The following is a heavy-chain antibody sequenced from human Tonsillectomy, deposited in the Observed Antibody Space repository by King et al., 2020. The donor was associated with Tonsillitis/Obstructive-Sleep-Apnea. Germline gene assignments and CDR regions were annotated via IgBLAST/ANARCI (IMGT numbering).Heavy chain of an antibody. CDR3: ARQGGIPGTMWYFDL. CDR2: IYPSDSDT. V-gene: IGHV5-51*01. J-gene: IGHJ2*01. CDR1: GYSFTNYW. Sequence: QLVQSGAEVKKSGESLKISCKGSGYSFTNYWIGWVRQMPGKGLEWMGIIYPSDSDTRYSPSFQGQVTISADKSISTAYLQWSSLKGSDTAMYYCARQGGIPGTMWYFDLWGRGTLVTVPS. D-gene: IGHD1-7*01.